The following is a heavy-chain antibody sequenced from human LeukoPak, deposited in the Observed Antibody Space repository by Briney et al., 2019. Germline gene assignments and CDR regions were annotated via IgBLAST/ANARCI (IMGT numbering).Heavy chain of an antibody. CDR3: AKDQQVGAAAYYFDS. J-gene: IGHJ4*02. CDR1: GFTFSRYG. CDR2: MANDGKDK. D-gene: IGHD2-2*01. Sequence: PGRSLRLSCAASGFTFSRYGLHWVRQAPGQGREWVTVMANDGKDKKYADSVKGRFTISRDNSKSTLYLQMNSLRAEDTGVYYCAKDQQVGAAAYYFDSWGQGTLVTVSS. V-gene: IGHV3-30*18.